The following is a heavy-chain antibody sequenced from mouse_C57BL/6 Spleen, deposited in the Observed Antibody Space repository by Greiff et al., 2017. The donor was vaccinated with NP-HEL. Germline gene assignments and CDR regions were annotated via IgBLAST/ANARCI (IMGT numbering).Heavy chain of an antibody. D-gene: IGHD6-1*01. CDR1: GYSFTSYY. CDR2: IYPGSGNT. V-gene: IGHV1-66*01. CDR3: ARSQPYYAMDY. J-gene: IGHJ4*01. Sequence: VKLMESGPELVKPGASVKISCKASGYSFTSYYIHWVKQRPGQGLEWIGWIYPGSGNTKYNEKFKGKATLTADTSSSTAYMQLSSLTSEDSAVYYCARSQPYYAMDYWGQGTSVTVSS.